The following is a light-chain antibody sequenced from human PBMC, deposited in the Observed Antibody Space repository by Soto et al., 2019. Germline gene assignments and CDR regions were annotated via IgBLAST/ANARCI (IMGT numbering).Light chain of an antibody. CDR1: QSVSSSN. CDR3: QQYGSSPNA. CDR2: VTS. J-gene: IGKJ2*01. Sequence: DMVLTQSPGTLSLSPGERATLSCRASQSVSSSNLAWYQQNPGQAPWLLISVTSSRATGVPDRFSGSGSGTDFTLTISRLEPEDFAVYYCQQYGSSPNAFGQGTKLEIK. V-gene: IGKV3-20*01.